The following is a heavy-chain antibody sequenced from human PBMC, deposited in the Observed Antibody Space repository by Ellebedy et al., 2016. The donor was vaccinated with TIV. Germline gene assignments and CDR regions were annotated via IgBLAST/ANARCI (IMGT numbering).Heavy chain of an antibody. V-gene: IGHV3-21*01. Sequence: GESLKISCVGSGFTFSNYNMNWVRQSPGKGLEWVSSIRSTGSDKYYAESVKGRFTISRDNAQDTLFLQMNSLRAEDTAVYFCSSGWSTPDSWGQGTLVIVSS. CDR3: SSGWSTPDS. CDR1: GFTFSNYN. J-gene: IGHJ4*02. D-gene: IGHD2-15*01. CDR2: IRSTGSDK.